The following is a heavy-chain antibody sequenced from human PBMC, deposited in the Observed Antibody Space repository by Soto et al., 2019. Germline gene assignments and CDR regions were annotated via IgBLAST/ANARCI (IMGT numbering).Heavy chain of an antibody. J-gene: IGHJ6*02. CDR1: RCSVTRSW. D-gene: IGHD6-13*01. CDR3: ARHLYGEAGTSDYYYYGMDV. Sequence: SHNLSDTGCRCSVTRSWISCVRQKTGKGLGWMGRIDPSDSYTNYSLSLQGHVTSSADKSISTAYLQWSSLKASDTAMYYCARHLYGEAGTSDYYYYGMDVWVQGTKVIVSS. V-gene: IGHV5-10-1*01. CDR2: IDPSDSYT.